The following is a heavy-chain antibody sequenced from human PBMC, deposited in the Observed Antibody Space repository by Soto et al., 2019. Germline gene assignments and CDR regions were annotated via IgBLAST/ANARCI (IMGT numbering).Heavy chain of an antibody. Sequence: HPGGSLRLSCAASGFTFSSYGMHWVRQAPGKGLEWVAVISYDGSNKYYADSVKGRFTISRDNSKNTLYLQMNSLRAEDTAVYYCAKQDSSGYYPLFDYWGQGTLVTVSS. D-gene: IGHD3-22*01. V-gene: IGHV3-30*18. CDR3: AKQDSSGYYPLFDY. CDR1: GFTFSSYG. J-gene: IGHJ4*02. CDR2: ISYDGSNK.